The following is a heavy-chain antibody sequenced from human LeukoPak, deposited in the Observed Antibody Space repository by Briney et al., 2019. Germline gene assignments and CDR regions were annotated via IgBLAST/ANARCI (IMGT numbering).Heavy chain of an antibody. CDR1: GFTFNNNG. V-gene: IGHV3-30*03. D-gene: IGHD2-2*01. CDR2: VSYDGSIQ. J-gene: IGHJ4*02. CDR3: ARDRTSTWSWDY. Sequence: GRCLRLSCEASGFTFNNNGMQWVRQAPGTGLEWVAVVSYDGSIQYYADSVKGRFTISRDNSKSTLYLQMDSLTAEDTAVYYCARDRTSTWSWDYWGQGTLVTVSS.